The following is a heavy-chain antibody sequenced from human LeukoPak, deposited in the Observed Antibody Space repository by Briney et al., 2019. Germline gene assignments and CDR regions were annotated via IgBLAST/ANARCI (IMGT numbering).Heavy chain of an antibody. D-gene: IGHD6-19*01. V-gene: IGHV3-48*01. CDR3: ARAVAGLRHFDY. Sequence: GGSLRLSCAASGFTFSTYSMNWVRQAPGKGLEWVSYIGSSDTTIYYADSVKGRFTISRDNAKNSLYLQMNSLRAEDTAVYYCARAVAGLRHFDYWGQGTLVTVSS. J-gene: IGHJ4*02. CDR2: IGSSDTTI. CDR1: GFTFSTYS.